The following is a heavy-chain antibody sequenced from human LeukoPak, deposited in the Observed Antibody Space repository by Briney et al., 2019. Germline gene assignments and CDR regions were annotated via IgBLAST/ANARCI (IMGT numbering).Heavy chain of an antibody. J-gene: IGHJ6*04. CDR1: GFTFSSYA. CDR2: ISGSGGST. Sequence: GGSLRLSCAASGFTFSSYAMSWVRQAPGKGLEWVSAISGSGGSTYYADSVKGRFTISRDNSKNSLYLQMNSLRAEDTALYYCAKDLYSSSYYYYYGMDVWGKGTTVTVSS. CDR3: AKDLYSSSYYYYYGMDV. D-gene: IGHD6-13*01. V-gene: IGHV3-23*01.